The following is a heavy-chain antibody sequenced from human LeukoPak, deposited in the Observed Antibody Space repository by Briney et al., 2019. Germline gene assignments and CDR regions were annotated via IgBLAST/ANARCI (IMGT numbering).Heavy chain of an antibody. V-gene: IGHV3-30*04. D-gene: IGHD3-10*01. CDR2: ISYDGSNK. Sequence: GGSLRLSCAASGFTFSSYAMHWVRQAPGKGLEWVAVISYDGSNKYYADSVKGRFTISRDNSKNTLYLQMNSLRAEDTAVYYCGSGSYQLDYWGQGTLVTVSS. CDR3: GSGSYQLDY. CDR1: GFTFSSYA. J-gene: IGHJ4*02.